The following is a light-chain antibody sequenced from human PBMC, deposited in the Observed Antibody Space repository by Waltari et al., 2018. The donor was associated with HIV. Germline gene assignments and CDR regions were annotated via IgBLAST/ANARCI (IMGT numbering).Light chain of an antibody. Sequence: QSDLTQPASVSGSPGQSITISCSGSSSDITTYDYVPLYKKQPGKAPKLLIFDVTERPSGVSWRFSGSKSGNTASLTISGLQPDDEADYYCSSYTTDNTVVFGGWTRLTVL. CDR2: DVT. J-gene: IGLJ2*01. V-gene: IGLV2-14*03. CDR3: SSYTTDNTVV. CDR1: SSDITTYDY.